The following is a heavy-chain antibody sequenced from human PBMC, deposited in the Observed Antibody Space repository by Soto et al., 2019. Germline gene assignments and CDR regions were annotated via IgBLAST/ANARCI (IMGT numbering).Heavy chain of an antibody. CDR1: GGSFSGYY. Sequence: SETLSLTCAVYGGSFSGYYWSWIRQPPGKGLEWIGEINHSGSTNYNPSLKSRVTISVDTSKNQFSLKLSSVTAADTAVYYCARMQLVLYGMDVWGQGTTATVSS. CDR2: INHSGST. J-gene: IGHJ6*02. CDR3: ARMQLVLYGMDV. D-gene: IGHD6-13*01. V-gene: IGHV4-34*01.